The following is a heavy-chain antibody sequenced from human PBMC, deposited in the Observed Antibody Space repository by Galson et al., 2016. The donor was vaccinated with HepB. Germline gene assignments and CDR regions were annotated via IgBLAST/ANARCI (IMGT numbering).Heavy chain of an antibody. CDR3: TRGTLGTVATMAFDS. CDR2: IYQTGTA. Sequence: ETLSLTCAVSGASITNNYWWSWVRQSPGKGLEWIGEIYQTGTAHYNPFFTSRATISIDKSKNQISLRLVSVTAADTAVYYCTRGTLGTVATMAFDSWGQGILVTVSS. D-gene: IGHD4/OR15-4a*01. V-gene: IGHV4-4*02. CDR1: GASITNNYW. J-gene: IGHJ4*02.